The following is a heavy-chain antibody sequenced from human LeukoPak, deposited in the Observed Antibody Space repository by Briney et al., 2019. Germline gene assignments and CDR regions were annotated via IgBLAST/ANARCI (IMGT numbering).Heavy chain of an antibody. CDR3: ATDTRLGYSSSWCGIDYYYGMDV. CDR1: GYTFTSYD. D-gene: IGHD6-13*01. CDR2: MNPNSGNT. V-gene: IGHV1-8*01. Sequence: ASVKVSCKASGYTFTSYDINWVRQATGQGLEWMGWMNPNSGNTGYAQKFQGRVTMTEDTSTDTAYMELSSLRSEDTAVYYCATDTRLGYSSSWCGIDYYYGMDVWGQGTTVTVSS. J-gene: IGHJ6*02.